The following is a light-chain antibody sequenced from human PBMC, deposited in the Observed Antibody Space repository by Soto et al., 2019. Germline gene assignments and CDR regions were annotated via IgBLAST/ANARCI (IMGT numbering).Light chain of an antibody. Sequence: QSALTQPPSASGSPGQSVTMSCSGTSSDVGGYDYVSWYQQHPGKAPKLMIYEVSKRPSVVPDRFVGSKSGNTASLTVSGLQAEDEADYYCSSYAGSSNFVVFGGGTKLTVL. J-gene: IGLJ2*01. V-gene: IGLV2-8*01. CDR1: SSDVGGYDY. CDR2: EVS. CDR3: SSYAGSSNFVV.